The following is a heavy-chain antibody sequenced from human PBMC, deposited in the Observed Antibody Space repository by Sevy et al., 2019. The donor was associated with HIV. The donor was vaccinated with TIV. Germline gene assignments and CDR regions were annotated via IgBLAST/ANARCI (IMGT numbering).Heavy chain of an antibody. CDR2: INPSGGDT. CDR1: GYTITTYH. V-gene: IGHV1-46*01. CDR3: AREKLFKFFDY. J-gene: IGHJ4*02. Sequence: ASVKVSCKASGYTITTYHMHWVRQAPGQGLEWMGIINPSGGDTDYAQKFQGRVTLTRDTSTSTVYMELSGLKSEDTAVYYCAREKLFKFFDYWGQGTLVTVSS. D-gene: IGHD2-15*01.